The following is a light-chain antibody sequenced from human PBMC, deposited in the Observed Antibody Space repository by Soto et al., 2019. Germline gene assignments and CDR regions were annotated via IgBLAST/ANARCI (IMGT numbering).Light chain of an antibody. CDR2: GNR. J-gene: IGLJ2*01. Sequence: QSVLTQPPSVSGAPGQRVTISCTGSSSNIGAGYDVHWYQQLPGTAPKLVIYGNRNRPSGVPDRFSGSKSGTSASLAITGLQAEDEADYYCLLYYGAAVVFGGGTKLTVL. CDR1: SSNIGAGYD. V-gene: IGLV1-40*01. CDR3: LLYYGAAVV.